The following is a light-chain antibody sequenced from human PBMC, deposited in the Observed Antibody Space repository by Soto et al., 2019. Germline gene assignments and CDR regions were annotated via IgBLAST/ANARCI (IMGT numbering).Light chain of an antibody. Sequence: EIVLTQSPVFLSLSPGERATLSCRASQSVSSYLAWYQQKPGQAPRLLIYETSNRATGISGRFSGSGSGTDFTLTINSLEPEEVSVYYCQQRSNWPPTVGQGTRLEMK. CDR1: QSVSSY. CDR2: ETS. CDR3: QQRSNWPPT. V-gene: IGKV3-11*01. J-gene: IGKJ5*01.